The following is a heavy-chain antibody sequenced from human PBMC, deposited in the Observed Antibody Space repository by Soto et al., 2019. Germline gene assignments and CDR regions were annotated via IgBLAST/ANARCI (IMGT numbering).Heavy chain of an antibody. J-gene: IGHJ6*03. CDR2: INPSGGST. Sequence: ASVKVSCKASGYTFTSYYMHWVRQAPGQGLGGMGIINPSGGSTSYAQKFQGRVTMTRDTSTSTVYMELSSLRSEDTAVYYCARDHRLEWLLSNYYYYYYMDVWGKGTTVTVSS. CDR3: ARDHRLEWLLSNYYYYYYMDV. D-gene: IGHD3-3*01. CDR1: GYTFTSYY. V-gene: IGHV1-46*03.